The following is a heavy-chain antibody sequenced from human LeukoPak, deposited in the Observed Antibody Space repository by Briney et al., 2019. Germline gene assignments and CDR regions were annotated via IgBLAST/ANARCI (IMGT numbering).Heavy chain of an antibody. CDR1: GFTFSSYG. D-gene: IGHD3-22*01. Sequence: GGSLRLSCAASGFTFSSYGMHWVRQAPGKGLEWVAVIWYDGSNKYYADSVKGRFTISRDNSKNTLYLQMNSLRAEDTAVYYCAKSRNYYDSSGYNPFDYWGQGTLVTVSS. J-gene: IGHJ4*02. CDR2: IWYDGSNK. V-gene: IGHV3-33*06. CDR3: AKSRNYYDSSGYNPFDY.